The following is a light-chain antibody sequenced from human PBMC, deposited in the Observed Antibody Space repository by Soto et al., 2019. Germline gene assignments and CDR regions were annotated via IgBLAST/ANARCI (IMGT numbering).Light chain of an antibody. CDR1: QSVSSN. CDR3: QQCSWHPFTVT. CDR2: DAS. J-gene: IGKJ4*01. V-gene: IGKV3-15*01. Sequence: ETVMTQSPATLSVSPGERPTLSCRASQSVSSNLAWYQQKPGQAPRLLIYDASTRATGIPARFSGSGSGTEFTLTISSLQSEDFAVYYCQQCSWHPFTVTFGGGTKVEIK.